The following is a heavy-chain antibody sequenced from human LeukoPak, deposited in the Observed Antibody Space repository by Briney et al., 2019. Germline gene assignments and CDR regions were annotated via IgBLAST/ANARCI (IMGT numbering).Heavy chain of an antibody. D-gene: IGHD2-2*01. Sequence: ASVKVSCKPSGYTFTSYYMHWVRQAPGHGLEWMGIINPSGGSTSYAQKFQGRVTMTRDTSTSTVYMELSSLRSEDTAVYYCARPVVPAARTASFDLWGRGTLVTVSS. CDR1: GYTFTSYY. V-gene: IGHV1-46*01. CDR2: INPSGGST. J-gene: IGHJ2*01. CDR3: ARPVVPAARTASFDL.